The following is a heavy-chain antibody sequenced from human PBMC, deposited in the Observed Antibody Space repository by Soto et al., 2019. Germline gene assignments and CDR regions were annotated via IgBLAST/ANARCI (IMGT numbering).Heavy chain of an antibody. CDR1: GYTFTSYG. CDR2: ISAYNGNT. Sequence: ASVKVSCKASGYTFTSYGISWVRQAPGQGLEWMGWISAYNGNTNYAQKLQGRVTMTTDTSTSTAYMELRSLRSDDTAVYYCAGYLTTFRSPLYYMVFWGTGTSVTVSS. CDR3: AGYLTTFRSPLYYMVF. V-gene: IGHV1-18*01. D-gene: IGHD3-10*01. J-gene: IGHJ6*03.